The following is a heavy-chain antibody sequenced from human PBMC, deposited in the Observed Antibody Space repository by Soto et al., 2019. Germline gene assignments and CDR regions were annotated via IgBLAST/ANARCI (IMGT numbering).Heavy chain of an antibody. CDR2: ISYDGSNK. V-gene: IGHV3-30-3*01. CDR3: ATGLGYCISTSCYGFDY. Sequence: PGGSLRLSCAASGFTFSSYAMHWVRQAPGKGLEWVAVISYDGSNKYYADSVKGRFTISRDNSKNTLYLQMNSLRAEDTAVYYCATGLGYCISTSCYGFDYWGQGTLVTVSS. J-gene: IGHJ4*02. CDR1: GFTFSSYA. D-gene: IGHD2-2*01.